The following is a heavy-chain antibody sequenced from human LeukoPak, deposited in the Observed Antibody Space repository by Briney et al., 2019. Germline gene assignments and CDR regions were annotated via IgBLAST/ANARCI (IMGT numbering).Heavy chain of an antibody. D-gene: IGHD2-15*01. CDR3: AREGRRYCSGSSCYLCY. J-gene: IGHJ4*02. V-gene: IGHV3-30*04. Sequence: PGGSLRLSCAASGFTFSSYAMHWVRQAPGKGLEWVAVISYDGGNKYYADSVKGRFTISRDNSKNTLYLQMNSLRAEDTAVYYCAREGRRYCSGSSCYLCYWGQGTLVTVCS. CDR1: GFTFSSYA. CDR2: ISYDGGNK.